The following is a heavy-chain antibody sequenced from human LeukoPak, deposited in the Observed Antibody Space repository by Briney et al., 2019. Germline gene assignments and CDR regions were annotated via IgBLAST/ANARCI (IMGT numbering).Heavy chain of an antibody. CDR2: IYYSETT. CDR3: ARGNSSTPYFDP. Sequence: PSETLSLTCTVSGGSISSYYWTWIRQPPGKGLEWIGYIYYSETTRYNPSLKSRVTISVDTSKNQFSLNLSSVTAADTAVYYCARGNSSTPYFDPWGQGTLVTVSS. V-gene: IGHV4-59*01. J-gene: IGHJ5*02. D-gene: IGHD2-15*01. CDR1: GGSISSYY.